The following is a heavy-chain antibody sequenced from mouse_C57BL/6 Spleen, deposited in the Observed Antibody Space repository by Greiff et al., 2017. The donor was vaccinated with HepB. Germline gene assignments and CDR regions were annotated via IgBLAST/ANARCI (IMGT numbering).Heavy chain of an antibody. CDR3: ASQGYYGSSRYFDY. V-gene: IGHV1-42*01. CDR1: GYSFTGYY. CDR2: INPSTGGT. Sequence: VQLQQSGPELVKPGASVKISCKASGYSFTGYYMNWVKQSPEKSLEWIGEINPSTGGTTYNQKFKAKATLTVDKSSSTAYMQLQSLTSEDSAVDYGASQGYYGSSRYFDYWGQGTTLTVSS. D-gene: IGHD1-1*01. J-gene: IGHJ2*01.